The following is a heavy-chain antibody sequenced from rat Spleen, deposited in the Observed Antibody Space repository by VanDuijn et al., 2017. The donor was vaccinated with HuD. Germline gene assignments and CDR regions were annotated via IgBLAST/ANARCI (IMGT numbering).Heavy chain of an antibody. CDR1: GFTFNNNW. V-gene: IGHV5-25*01. CDR2: ISSGGGNS. J-gene: IGHJ3*01. D-gene: IGHD1-12*03. CDR3: ATDGSRISRFTY. Sequence: EVQLVESGGGLVQPGSPLKLSCAASGFTFNNNWLNWIRQTPTRGLEWVASISSGGGNSYYRDSVKGRFTISRDNAETTLYLQIDSLRSEDTATYYCATDGSRISRFTYWGQGTLVTVSS.